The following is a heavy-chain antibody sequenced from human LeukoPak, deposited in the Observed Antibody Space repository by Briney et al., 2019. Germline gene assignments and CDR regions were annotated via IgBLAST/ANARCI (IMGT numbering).Heavy chain of an antibody. Sequence: SETLSLTCAVYGGSFSGYYWSWIRQPPGKGLEWIGEINHSGSTNYNPSLKSRVTISVDTSKNQFSLKLSSVTAADTAVYYRARGLRITMVRGVTSNWFDPWGQGTLVTVSS. J-gene: IGHJ5*02. CDR2: INHSGST. D-gene: IGHD3-10*01. CDR1: GGSFSGYY. CDR3: ARGLRITMVRGVTSNWFDP. V-gene: IGHV4-34*01.